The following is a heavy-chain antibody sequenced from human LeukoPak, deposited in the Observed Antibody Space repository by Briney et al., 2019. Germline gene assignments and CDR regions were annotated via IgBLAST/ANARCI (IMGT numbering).Heavy chain of an antibody. J-gene: IGHJ5*02. Sequence: SETLSLTCTVSGVSISSYYWSWIRQPAGKGLEWIGRIYTSGSTNYNPSLKSRVTMSVDTSKNQFSLKLSSVTAADTAVYYCARALWFGDQGWFDPWGQGTLVTVSS. CDR1: GVSISSYY. CDR3: ARALWFGDQGWFDP. CDR2: IYTSGST. V-gene: IGHV4-4*07. D-gene: IGHD3-10*01.